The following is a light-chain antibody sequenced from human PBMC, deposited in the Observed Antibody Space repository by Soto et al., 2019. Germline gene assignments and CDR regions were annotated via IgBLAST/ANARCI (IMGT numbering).Light chain of an antibody. CDR1: KGISNW. J-gene: IGKJ4*01. Sequence: DIQMTQSPSSVSASAGDRVSITCRASKGISNWLAWYQQKPGRAPKLLSYTGSSLQSGVPSRFSGTGSGTDFTLTISSLQPEDVATYYCQQANSFPLTFGGGTKVEIK. CDR3: QQANSFPLT. CDR2: TGS. V-gene: IGKV1-12*01.